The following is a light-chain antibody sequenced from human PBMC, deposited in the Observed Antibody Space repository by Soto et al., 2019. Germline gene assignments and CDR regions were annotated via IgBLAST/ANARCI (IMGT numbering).Light chain of an antibody. CDR3: CSYAGGVV. V-gene: IGLV2-23*01. CDR1: SSDVGSYNL. Sequence: QAVVTQPASVSGSPGQSITISCTGTSSDVGSYNLVSWYQQHPGKAPKLMIYEGSKRPSGVSNRFSGSKSGNTASLTISGLQAEDEADYYCCSYAGGVVFGGGTKLTVL. CDR2: EGS. J-gene: IGLJ2*01.